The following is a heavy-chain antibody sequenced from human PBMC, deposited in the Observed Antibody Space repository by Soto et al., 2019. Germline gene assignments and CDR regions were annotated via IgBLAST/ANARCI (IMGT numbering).Heavy chain of an antibody. CDR3: ARTKRLAAAALDY. D-gene: IGHD6-13*01. CDR1: GFTFSSYS. Sequence: PGGSLRLSCAASGFTFSSYSMNWVRQAPGKGLEWVSSIRSSSSYIYYADSVKGRFTISRDNAKNSLYLQMNSLRAEDTAVYYCARTKRLAAAALDYWGQGTLVTVSS. CDR2: IRSSSSYI. V-gene: IGHV3-21*01. J-gene: IGHJ4*02.